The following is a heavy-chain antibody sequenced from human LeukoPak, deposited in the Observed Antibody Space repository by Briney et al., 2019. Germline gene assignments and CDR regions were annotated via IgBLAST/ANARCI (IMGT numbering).Heavy chain of an antibody. J-gene: IGHJ3*02. CDR3: AVLLAGVSDGFDNAFDI. CDR1: GGSISSYY. CDR2: IYYSGST. V-gene: IGHV4-59*12. Sequence: PSETLSLTCTVSGGSISSYYWSWIRQPPGKGLEWIGYIYYSGSTYYNPSLKSRVTISVDTSKNQFSLKLRSVTAADTAVYYCAVLLAGVSDGFDNAFDIWGQGTMVTVSS. D-gene: IGHD5-24*01.